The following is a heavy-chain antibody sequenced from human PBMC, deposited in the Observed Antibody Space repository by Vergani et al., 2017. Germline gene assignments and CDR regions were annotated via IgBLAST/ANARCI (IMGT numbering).Heavy chain of an antibody. J-gene: IGHJ4*02. V-gene: IGHV4-59*01. D-gene: IGHD6-19*01. CDR2: IYYSGST. CDR1: GGSISSYY. Sequence: QVQLQESGPGLVKPSETLSLTCTVSGGSISSYYWSWIRQPPGKGLEWIGYIYYSGSTNYNPSLKSRVTISVDTSKNQFSLKLSSVTAADTAVYYCASWSIAVAGIDYWGQGTLVTVSS. CDR3: ASWSIAVAGIDY.